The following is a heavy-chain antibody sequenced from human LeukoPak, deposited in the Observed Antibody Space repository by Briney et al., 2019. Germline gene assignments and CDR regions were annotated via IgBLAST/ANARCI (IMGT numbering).Heavy chain of an antibody. D-gene: IGHD3-10*01. Sequence: PGGSLRLSCAASGFAFSSYGMHWVRQAPGKGLEWVAVISYDGSNKYNADSVKGRFTISRDNSKNTLYLQMNSLRAEDTAVYYCAREDRMVRGVPGYWGQGTLVTVSS. V-gene: IGHV3-30*03. CDR1: GFAFSSYG. CDR3: AREDRMVRGVPGY. J-gene: IGHJ4*02. CDR2: ISYDGSNK.